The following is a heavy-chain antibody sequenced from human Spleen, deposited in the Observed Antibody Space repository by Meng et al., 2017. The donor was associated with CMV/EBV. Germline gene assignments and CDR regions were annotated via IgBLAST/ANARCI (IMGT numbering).Heavy chain of an antibody. V-gene: IGHV3-23*01. CDR3: AKEGGSGSYYGFDY. J-gene: IGHJ4*02. CDR1: GFTFSRFA. CDR2: ISGSGGST. D-gene: IGHD3-10*01. Sequence: GESLKIYCSASGFTFSRFAMNWVRQAPGKGLEWVSAISGSGGSTDYADSVKGRFTISRDNSKNTLYLQLNSRRAEDTAVYYCAKEGGSGSYYGFDYWGQGILVTVSS.